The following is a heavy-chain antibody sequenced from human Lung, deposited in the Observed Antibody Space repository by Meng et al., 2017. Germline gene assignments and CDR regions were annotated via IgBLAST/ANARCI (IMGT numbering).Heavy chain of an antibody. CDR1: GYTCTDDG. CDR2: ISVYNVNT. CDR3: ARSPYSSGWPNFDS. Sequence: ASGYTCTDDGISGVRQAPGQRLEWMGWISVYNVNTNYAQKFQGRVTMTTDTSTSTTYMELRSLRYDDTGVYYCARSPYSSGWPNFDSWGQGTLVTVSS. D-gene: IGHD6-19*01. J-gene: IGHJ4*02. V-gene: IGHV1-18*01.